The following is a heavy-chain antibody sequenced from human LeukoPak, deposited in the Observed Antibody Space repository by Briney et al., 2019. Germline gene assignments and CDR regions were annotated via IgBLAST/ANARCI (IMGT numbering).Heavy chain of an antibody. CDR2: IYYIGST. D-gene: IGHD1-1*01. CDR3: ARLNQLERFDAFDI. V-gene: IGHV4-59*08. Sequence: SETLSLTCTVSGGSISGYFWSWIRQSPGKGLEWIGYIYYIGSTKYNPSLKSRVTISVDTSRNQFSLKVKSVTAADTAVYYCARLNQLERFDAFDIGGQGTMVTVSS. CDR1: GGSISGYF. J-gene: IGHJ3*02.